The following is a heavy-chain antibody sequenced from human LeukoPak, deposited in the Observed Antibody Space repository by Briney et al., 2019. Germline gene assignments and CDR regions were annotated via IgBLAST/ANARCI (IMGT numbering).Heavy chain of an antibody. CDR3: ARDQYDFWSGYCSQTATDLFDY. CDR1: GFTFSSYS. Sequence: GGSLRLSCAASGFTFSSYSMNWVRQAPGKGLEWVSSISSSSSYIYYADSVKGRFTISRDNAKNSLYLQMNSLRAEDTAVYYCARDQYDFWSGYCSQTATDLFDYWGQGTLVTVSS. D-gene: IGHD3-3*01. CDR2: ISSSSSYI. V-gene: IGHV3-21*01. J-gene: IGHJ4*02.